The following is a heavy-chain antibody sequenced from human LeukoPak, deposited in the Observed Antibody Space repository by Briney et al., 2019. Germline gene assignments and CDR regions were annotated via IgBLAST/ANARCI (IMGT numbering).Heavy chain of an antibody. CDR1: RFTSSDYY. J-gene: IGHJ6*02. CDR2: ISSSGGTT. V-gene: IGHV3-11*01. CDR3: ARSNYYTVDV. Sequence: GGSLRLSCAASRFTSSDYYMTWIRQPPGKGPEWISYISSSGGTTTYVDSVKGRFTISRDNAKNSLYLQMNSLRADDTAVYYCARSNYYTVDVWGQGTAVTVSS.